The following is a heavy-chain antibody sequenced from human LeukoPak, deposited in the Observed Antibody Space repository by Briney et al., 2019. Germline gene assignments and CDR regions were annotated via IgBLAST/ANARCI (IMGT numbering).Heavy chain of an antibody. V-gene: IGHV1-69*05. CDR3: ASSVVPAAPYFFDY. J-gene: IGHJ4*02. CDR2: IIPIFGTA. D-gene: IGHD2-2*01. CDR1: GGTFSSYA. Sequence: ASVRVSCKASGGTFSSYAISWVRQAPGQGLEWMGGIIPIFGTANYAQKFQGRVTIITDESTSTAYMELSSLRSEDTAVYDCASSVVPAAPYFFDYWGQGTLVTLSS.